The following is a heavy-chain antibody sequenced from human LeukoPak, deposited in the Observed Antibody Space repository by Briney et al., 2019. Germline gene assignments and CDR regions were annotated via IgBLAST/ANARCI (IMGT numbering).Heavy chain of an antibody. J-gene: IGHJ3*02. CDR3: ARGVFPAFDI. CDR1: RDSVASNSVT. V-gene: IGHV6-1*01. D-gene: IGHD3-10*01. CDR2: TYYRSKWFN. Sequence: SQTLSLTCDISRDSVASNSVTWNWIRQSPSRGLEWLGRTYYRSKWFNDYAVSVKSRITINPDTSKNQFSLQLNSVTPEDTAVYYCARGVFPAFDIWGQGTMVTVSS.